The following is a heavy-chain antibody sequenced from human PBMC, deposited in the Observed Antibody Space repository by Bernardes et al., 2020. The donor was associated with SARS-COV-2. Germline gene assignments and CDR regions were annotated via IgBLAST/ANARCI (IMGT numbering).Heavy chain of an antibody. CDR1: GGSTRNYY. CDR2: IYSGGKN. V-gene: IGHV4-59*01. J-gene: IGHJ4*02. Sequence: ATLSLTCSVSGGSTRNYYWSWIRQSPGKGLEWIGYIYSGGKNNYNPSLKSRVTISGDTSKNQFSLMLTSVTAADTAVYYCATRSGPRTFYFDSWGQGTLVTVSS. CDR3: ATRSGPRTFYFDS. D-gene: IGHD6-25*01.